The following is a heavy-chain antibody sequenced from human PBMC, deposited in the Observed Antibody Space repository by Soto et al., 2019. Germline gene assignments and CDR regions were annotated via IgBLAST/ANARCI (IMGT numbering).Heavy chain of an antibody. CDR2: ISWNSGSI. CDR1: GFIFDDYA. Sequence: GGSLSLSCAASGFIFDDYAMHWVRQAPGKGLEWVSGISWNSGSIGYADSVKGRFTISRDNAKNSLYLQMNSLRAEDTALYYCAKDVVAAHNLYYYCCGMDVWGQGTTVTVS. V-gene: IGHV3-9*01. J-gene: IGHJ6*02. CDR3: AKDVVAAHNLYYYCCGMDV. D-gene: IGHD2-15*01.